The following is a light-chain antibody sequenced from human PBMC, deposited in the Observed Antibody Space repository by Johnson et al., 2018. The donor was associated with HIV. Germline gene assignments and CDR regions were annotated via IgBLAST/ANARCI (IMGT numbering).Light chain of an antibody. J-gene: IGLJ1*01. CDR2: ENN. Sequence: QSVLTQPPSVSAAPGQKVTISCSGSSANIGNNYVSWYQQLPGTAPKLLIYENNKRPSGIPDRFSGSKSGTSATMGITGLQTGDEADYYCGTWDSSLSVGGNELGTGIKMTVL. CDR1: SANIGNNY. CDR3: GTWDSSLSVGGNE. V-gene: IGLV1-51*02.